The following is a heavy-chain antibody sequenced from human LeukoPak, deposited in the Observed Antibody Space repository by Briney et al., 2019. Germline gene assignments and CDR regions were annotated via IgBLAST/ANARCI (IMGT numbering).Heavy chain of an antibody. J-gene: IGHJ5*02. CDR2: IRYDGSNK. CDR3: AKDRYNGDYS. Sequence: PGGSLRLSCAASGFTFSSYGMHWVRRAPGKGLEWVAFIRYDGSNKYYADSVKGRFTISRDDSKNTLYLQMNSLRAEDTAVYYCAKDRYNGDYSWGQGTLVTVSS. D-gene: IGHD4-17*01. V-gene: IGHV3-30*02. CDR1: GFTFSSYG.